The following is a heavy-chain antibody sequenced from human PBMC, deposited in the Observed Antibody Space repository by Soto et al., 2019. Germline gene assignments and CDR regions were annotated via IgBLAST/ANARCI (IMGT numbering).Heavy chain of an antibody. J-gene: IGHJ4*02. CDR1: GGSIGSSSYY. CDR2: IYYSGST. V-gene: IGHV4-39*01. CDR3: AGSGYSYGYFDY. Sequence: SETLSLTCTVSGGSIGSSSYYWGWIRQPPGKGLEWIGSIYYSGSTYYNPSLKSRVTISVDTSKNQFSLKLSSVTAADTAVYYCAGSGYSYGYFDYWGQGTLVTVSS. D-gene: IGHD5-18*01.